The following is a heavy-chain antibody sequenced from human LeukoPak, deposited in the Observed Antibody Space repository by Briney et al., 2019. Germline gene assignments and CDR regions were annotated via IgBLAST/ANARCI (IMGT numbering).Heavy chain of an antibody. V-gene: IGHV2-70*01. CDR1: GFSLSTSGMC. CDR3: TRILSRNYYDSSGYLDY. CDR2: IDWDDDK. J-gene: IGHJ4*02. Sequence: SGPALVKPTQTLTLTCTFSGFSLSTSGMCVSWIRQPPEKALEWLALIDWDDDKYYSTSLKTRLTISKDTSKNQVVLTMTNMDPVDTATYYCTRILSRNYYDSSGYLDYWGQGTLVTVSS. D-gene: IGHD3-22*01.